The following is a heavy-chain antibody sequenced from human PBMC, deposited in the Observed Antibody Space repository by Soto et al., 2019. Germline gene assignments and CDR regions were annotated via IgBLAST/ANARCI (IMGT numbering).Heavy chain of an antibody. J-gene: IGHJ6*02. V-gene: IGHV3-64*04. CDR2: FSVKGGTT. CDR3: ANVLGYCTSRTCSREAYYYYGMDV. CDR1: GFRFSDYA. Sequence: GGSLRLSCSASGFRFSDYAMHWVRQAPGKCLQYVLGFSVKGGTTYYADSVKGIFTISRDNSKNTLYLQMNSLSSDETAVSYCANVLGYCTSRTCSREAYYYYGMDVWRQGTTVTVSS. D-gene: IGHD2-2*01.